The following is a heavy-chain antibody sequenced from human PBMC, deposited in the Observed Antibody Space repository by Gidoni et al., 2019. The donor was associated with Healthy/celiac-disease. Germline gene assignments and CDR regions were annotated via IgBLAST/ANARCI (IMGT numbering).Heavy chain of an antibody. Sequence: HLVVSGSVVVWPLSSLSHSCRAFGCPPGSCAMHWVRQAPGKGLEWVAVISYDGSNKYYADSVKGRFTISRDNSKNTLYLQMNSLRAEDTAVYYCAREAESSGWYSGIGDYWGQGTLVTVSS. CDR1: GCPPGSCA. V-gene: IGHV3-30-3*01. CDR2: ISYDGSNK. D-gene: IGHD6-19*01. J-gene: IGHJ4*02. CDR3: AREAESSGWYSGIGDY.